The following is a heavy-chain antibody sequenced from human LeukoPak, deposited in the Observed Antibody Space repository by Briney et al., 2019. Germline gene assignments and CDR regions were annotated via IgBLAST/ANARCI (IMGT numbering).Heavy chain of an antibody. D-gene: IGHD6-6*01. CDR3: ARDRSPYSSSSDAFDI. V-gene: IGHV1-2*02. CDR1: GYTLTELS. Sequence: ASVKVSCKVSGYTLTELSMHWVRQAPGQGLEWMGWINPNSGGTNYAQKFQGRVTMTRDTSISTAYMELSRLRSDDTAVYYCARDRSPYSSSSDAFDIWGQGTMVTVSS. J-gene: IGHJ3*02. CDR2: INPNSGGT.